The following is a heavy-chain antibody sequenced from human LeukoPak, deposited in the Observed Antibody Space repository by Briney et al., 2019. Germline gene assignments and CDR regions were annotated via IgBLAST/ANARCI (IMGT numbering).Heavy chain of an antibody. CDR1: GGSFSGYY. D-gene: IGHD1-26*01. Sequence: SETLSLTCAVYGGSFSGYYWSWIRQPPGKGLEWIGEINHSGSTNYNPSLKGRVTISVDTSKNQFSLKLSSVTAADTAVYYCASSVGATPVDYWGQGTLVTVSS. CDR2: INHSGST. J-gene: IGHJ4*02. V-gene: IGHV4-34*01. CDR3: ASSVGATPVDY.